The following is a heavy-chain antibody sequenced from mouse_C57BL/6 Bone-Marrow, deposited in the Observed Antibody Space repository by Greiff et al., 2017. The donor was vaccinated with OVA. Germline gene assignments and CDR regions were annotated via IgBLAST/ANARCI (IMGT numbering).Heavy chain of an antibody. CDR1: GYTFTSYW. D-gene: IGHD3-2*02. Sequence: QVQLQQPGAELVKPGASVKVSCKASGYTFTSYWMHWVKQRPGQGLEWIGRIHPSDGDTNYNQKFKGKATLTVDKSSSTAYMQLSSLTSEDSAVYYCAIAGSSGDYFDYWGQGTTLTVSS. CDR3: AIAGSSGDYFDY. J-gene: IGHJ2*01. CDR2: IHPSDGDT. V-gene: IGHV1-74*01.